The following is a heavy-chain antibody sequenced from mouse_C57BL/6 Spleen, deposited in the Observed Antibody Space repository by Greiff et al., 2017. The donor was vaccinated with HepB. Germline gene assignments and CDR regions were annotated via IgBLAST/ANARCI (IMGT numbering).Heavy chain of an antibody. CDR1: GYSFTDYN. D-gene: IGHD1-1*01. J-gene: IGHJ1*03. V-gene: IGHV1-39*01. Sequence: EVKLQESGPELVKPGASVKISCKASGYSFTDYNMNWVKQSNGKSLEWIGVINPNYGTTSYNQKFKGKATLTVDQSSSTAYMQLNSLPSEDSAVYYCARGGTTVVEYFDVWGTGTTVTVSS. CDR3: ARGGTTVVEYFDV. CDR2: INPNYGTT.